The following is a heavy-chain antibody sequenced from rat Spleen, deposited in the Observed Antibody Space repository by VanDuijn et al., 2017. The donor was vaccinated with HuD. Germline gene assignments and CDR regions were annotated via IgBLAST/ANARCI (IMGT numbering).Heavy chain of an antibody. Sequence: EVQLVESGGGLVQPGRSLKISCAASGFIFSDFHLAWVRQAPTKGLEWVASINYDGGSTYYRDSVKGRFTISRDNAKSSLYLQMDSLRSEDTATYYCARQEDYGGYSRDYFGYWGQGVVVTVSS. V-gene: IGHV5-20*01. D-gene: IGHD1-11*01. CDR3: ARQEDYGGYSRDYFGY. CDR1: GFIFSDFH. CDR2: INYDGGST. J-gene: IGHJ2*01.